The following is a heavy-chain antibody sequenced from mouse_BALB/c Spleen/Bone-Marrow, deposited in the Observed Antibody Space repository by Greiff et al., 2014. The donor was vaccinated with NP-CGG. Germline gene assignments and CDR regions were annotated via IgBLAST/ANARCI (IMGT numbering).Heavy chain of an antibody. J-gene: IGHJ2*01. CDR2: ISSGGST. CDR1: GFTFSSYA. CDR3: AREVDGWYYFDY. V-gene: IGHV5-6-5*01. Sequence: EVQRVESGGGLVKPGGSLKLSCAASGFTFSSYAMSWVRQTPEKRQEWVASISSGGSTYYPDSVKGRFTISRDNARNILYLQVSSLRSEDTAMYYCAREVDGWYYFDYWGQGTTLTVSS. D-gene: IGHD2-3*01.